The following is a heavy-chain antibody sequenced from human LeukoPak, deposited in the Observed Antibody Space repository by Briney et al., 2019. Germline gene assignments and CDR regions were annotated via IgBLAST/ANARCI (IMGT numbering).Heavy chain of an antibody. CDR2: IRSQEYGGTT. V-gene: IGHV3-49*02. D-gene: IGHD6-19*01. CDR1: GFTFGGYL. CDR3: ARLRARKQWLVHDAFDI. Sequence: GGSLRLSCTGSGFTFGGYLMSWVRQAPGKGLEWVGFIRSQEYGGTTESAASVKDRFIISRDDSKSVAYLQMDSLKTEDTAVYYCARLRARKQWLVHDAFDIWGQGTMVTVSS. J-gene: IGHJ3*02.